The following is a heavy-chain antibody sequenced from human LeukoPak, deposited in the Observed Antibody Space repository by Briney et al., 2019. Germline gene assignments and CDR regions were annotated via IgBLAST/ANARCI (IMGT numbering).Heavy chain of an antibody. V-gene: IGHV1-24*01. CDR2: FDPEDGET. CDR1: GYTLTELS. D-gene: IGHD3-16*02. Sequence: ASVKVSCKVSGYTLTELSMHWVRQAPGKGLEWMGDFDPEDGETIYAQKFQGRVTMTEDTSTDTAYMELSSLRSEDTAVYYCVCAFYDYVWGSYRYTVFDPWGQGTLVTVSS. J-gene: IGHJ5*02. CDR3: VCAFYDYVWGSYRYTVFDP.